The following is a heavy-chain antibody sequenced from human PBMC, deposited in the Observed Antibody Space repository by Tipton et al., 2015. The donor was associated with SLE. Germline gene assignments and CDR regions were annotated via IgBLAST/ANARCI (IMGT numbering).Heavy chain of an antibody. J-gene: IGHJ1*01. CDR3: TKDREDLYCSGSGCWRQYTFYH. D-gene: IGHD2-15*01. Sequence: SLRLSCAASGFTLSSYSINWVRQAPGKGLEWISTLSGSGATLSDSGDITYYADSVKGRFAISRDNSKNTLYLQMNSLRAEDTALYFCTKDREDLYCSGSGCWRQYTFYHWGQGTLVTVSS. CDR1: GFTLSSYS. V-gene: IGHV3-23*01. CDR2: LSGSGATLSDSGDIT.